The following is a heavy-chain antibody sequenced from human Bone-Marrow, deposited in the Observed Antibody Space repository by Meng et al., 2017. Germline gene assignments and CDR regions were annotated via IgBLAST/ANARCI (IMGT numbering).Heavy chain of an antibody. V-gene: IGHV1-18*01. Sequence: VRLVQSGGEVKQLGASVKVSGKASGYTFTSYGISWVRQAPGQGLEWMGWISAYKGNTNYVQKFQGRVTMTTDTSTSTAYMELRSLRSDDTAVYYCARASTVVTRSSFDPWGQGTLVTVSS. CDR1: GYTFTSYG. J-gene: IGHJ5*02. CDR3: ARASTVVTRSSFDP. CDR2: ISAYKGNT. D-gene: IGHD4-23*01.